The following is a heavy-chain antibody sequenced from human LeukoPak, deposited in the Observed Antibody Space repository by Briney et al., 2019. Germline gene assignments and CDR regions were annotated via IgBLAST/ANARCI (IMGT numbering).Heavy chain of an antibody. CDR3: ARVGGWGGGFDY. D-gene: IGHD3-16*01. V-gene: IGHV3-72*01. CDR2: TRNKANSYTT. Sequence: GGSLRLSCAASGFTFSDHYMDWVRQAPGKGLEWVGRTRNKANSYTTEYAASVKGRFTISRDDSKNSLYLQMNSLKTEDTAVYYCARVGGWGGGFDYWGEGTLVTVSS. CDR1: GFTFSDHY. J-gene: IGHJ4*02.